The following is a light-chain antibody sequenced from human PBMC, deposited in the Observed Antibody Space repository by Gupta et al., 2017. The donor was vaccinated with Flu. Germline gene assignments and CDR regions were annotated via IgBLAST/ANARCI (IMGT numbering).Light chain of an antibody. V-gene: IGKV1-39*01. CDR3: QHRDCFPLT. J-gene: IGKJ3*01. CDR1: QRIRNY. CDR2: ITT. Sequence: PSSLSASVGDRVTITCRASQRIRNYLYWYQQKPGKAPKLLIYITTSVKSGVPSRFSGSGSGTDFTLTISSLQPEDVATYYCQHRDCFPLTFGHGTKVDIK.